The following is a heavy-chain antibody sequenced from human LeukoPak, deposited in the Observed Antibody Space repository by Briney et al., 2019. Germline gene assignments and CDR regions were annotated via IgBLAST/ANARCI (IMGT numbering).Heavy chain of an antibody. CDR2: INHSGST. CDR1: GGSFSGYY. D-gene: IGHD4-17*01. J-gene: IGHJ4*02. Sequence: SETLSLTCAVYGGSFSGYYWSWIRQPPGKGLEWIGEINHSGSTNYNPSLKSRVTISVDTSKNQFSLKLSSVTAADTAVYCCARGRRNYGDYGGSRDYWGQGTLVTVSS. V-gene: IGHV4-34*01. CDR3: ARGRRNYGDYGGSRDY.